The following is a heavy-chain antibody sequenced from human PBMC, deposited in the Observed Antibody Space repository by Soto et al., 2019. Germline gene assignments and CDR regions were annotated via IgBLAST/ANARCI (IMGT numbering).Heavy chain of an antibody. CDR3: ARSYRTVRGTRQFDY. Sequence: QVQLQESGPGLVKPSQTLSLTCTVSGGSISSGGYYWSWIRQHPGKGLEWIGYIHYSGSTYYNPSLKSRVTISVDTSKNQFALKLSSVTAADTAVYYCARSYRTVRGTRQFDYWGQGTLVTVSS. J-gene: IGHJ4*02. CDR1: GGSISSGGYY. V-gene: IGHV4-31*03. D-gene: IGHD3-16*02. CDR2: IHYSGST.